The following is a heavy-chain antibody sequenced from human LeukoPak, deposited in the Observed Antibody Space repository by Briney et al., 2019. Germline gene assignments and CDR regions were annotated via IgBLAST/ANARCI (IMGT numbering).Heavy chain of an antibody. D-gene: IGHD2-2*01. Sequence: SETLSLTCTVSGGSISSSSYYWGWIRQPPGKGLEWIGSIYYSGSTYYNPSLKSRVTISVDTSKNQFSLKLSSVTAADTAVYYCASTQTGYCSSTSCADVDYWGQGTLVTVSS. CDR2: IYYSGST. CDR1: GGSISSSSYY. V-gene: IGHV4-39*07. J-gene: IGHJ4*02. CDR3: ASTQTGYCSSTSCADVDY.